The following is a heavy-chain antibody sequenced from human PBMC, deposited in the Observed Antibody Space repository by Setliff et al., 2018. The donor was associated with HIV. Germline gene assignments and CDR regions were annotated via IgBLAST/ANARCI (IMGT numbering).Heavy chain of an antibody. V-gene: IGHV3-72*01. Sequence: GSLRLSCVASGLPFYNYWMTWLRRAPGKGLEWVGRTKNKDNSFTTEYAASVKGRFTISRDDSKNSLSLHMNSLKTEDTAVYYCAVWIREVISWGRGTLVTVSS. J-gene: IGHJ5*02. CDR1: GLPFYNYW. D-gene: IGHD3-10*01. CDR3: AVWIREVIS. CDR2: TKNKDNSFTT.